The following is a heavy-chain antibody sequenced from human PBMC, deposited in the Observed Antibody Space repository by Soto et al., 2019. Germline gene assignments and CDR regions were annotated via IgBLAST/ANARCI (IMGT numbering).Heavy chain of an antibody. CDR3: GGVGGQYSTSKGGHWLDP. CDR2: IYYSGST. CDR1: GGSISSGGYY. D-gene: IGHD6-6*01. Sequence: SETLSLTCTVSGGSISSGGYYWSWIRQHPGKGLEWIGYIYYSGSTYYNPSLKSRVTISVDTSKNQFSLKLSSVTAADTAVYYWGGVGGQYSTSKGGHWLDPWGRGTLVTVSS. V-gene: IGHV4-31*03. J-gene: IGHJ5*02.